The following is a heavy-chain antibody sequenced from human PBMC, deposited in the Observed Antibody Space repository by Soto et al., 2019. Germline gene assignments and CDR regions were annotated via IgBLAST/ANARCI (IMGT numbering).Heavy chain of an antibody. V-gene: IGHV3-11*01. D-gene: IGHD2-8*01. CDR1: GFTFSDYY. CDR3: ANPPGAYCSSTSCYGPLYCTNGVCYTDAFDI. J-gene: IGHJ3*02. CDR2: ISSSGSTI. Sequence: GGSLRLSCAASGFTFSDYYMSWIRQAPGKGLEWVSYISSSGSTIYYADSVKGRLTSSRDNSKNTLYMQMHSRRAENTTVYYCANPPGAYCSSTSCYGPLYCTNGVCYTDAFDIWGQGTMVTVSS.